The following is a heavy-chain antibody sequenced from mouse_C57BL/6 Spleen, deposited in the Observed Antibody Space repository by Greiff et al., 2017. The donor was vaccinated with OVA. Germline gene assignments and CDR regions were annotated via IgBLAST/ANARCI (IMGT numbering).Heavy chain of an antibody. V-gene: IGHV1-18*01. Sequence: VHVKQSGPELVKPGASVKIPCKASGYTFTDYNMDWVKQSHGKSLEWIGDINPNNGGTIYNQKFKGKATLTVDKSSSTAYMELRSLTSEDTAVYYCARRAAQEYYFDDWGQGTTLTVSS. J-gene: IGHJ2*01. CDR2: INPNNGGT. CDR3: ARRAAQEYYFDD. D-gene: IGHD3-2*02. CDR1: GYTFTDYN.